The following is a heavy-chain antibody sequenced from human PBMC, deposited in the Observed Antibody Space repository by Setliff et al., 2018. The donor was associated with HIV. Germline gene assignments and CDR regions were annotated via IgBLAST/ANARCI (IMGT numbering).Heavy chain of an antibody. D-gene: IGHD2-2*01. J-gene: IGHJ1*01. CDR3: ARSAQDCSSTRYFPDKYFQH. V-gene: IGHV3-48*01. Sequence: PGESLKISCAGSGFTFSAYSMNWVRQTPGKGLEWVAYISDTGNIVYYADSVRGRFTISRDDARISLYLQMNSLRVEDTAVYFCARSAQDCSSTRYFPDKYFQHWGRGTLVTVSS. CDR2: ISDTGNIV. CDR1: GFTFSAYS.